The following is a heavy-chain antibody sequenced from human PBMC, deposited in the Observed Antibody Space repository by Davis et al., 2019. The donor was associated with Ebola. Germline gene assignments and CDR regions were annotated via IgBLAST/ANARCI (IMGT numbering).Heavy chain of an antibody. Sequence: GESLKISCAASGFTFSSYWMHWVRQAPGKGLVWVSRINSDGSSTSYADSVKGRFTVSRDNSKNTVYLQMNSLRVDDTAVYHCAGGVVTSQQYGMDVWGQGTTVTVS. CDR2: INSDGSST. V-gene: IGHV3-74*01. J-gene: IGHJ6*02. CDR1: GFTFSSYW. CDR3: AGGVVTSQQYGMDV. D-gene: IGHD3-3*01.